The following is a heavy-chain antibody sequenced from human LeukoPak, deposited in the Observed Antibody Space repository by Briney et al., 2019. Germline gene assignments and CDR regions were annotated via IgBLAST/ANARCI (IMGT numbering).Heavy chain of an antibody. CDR2: IIPIFGTA. CDR3: ARGRVTMIVPGAFDI. D-gene: IGHD3-22*01. CDR1: GGTFSSYA. Sequence: SVKVSCKASGGTFSSYAISWVRQAPGQGLEWMGGIIPIFGTANYAQKFQGRVTITTDESTSTAYMELSSLRSEDTAVYYCARGRVTMIVPGAFDIWGQGTMVTVSS. V-gene: IGHV1-69*05. J-gene: IGHJ3*02.